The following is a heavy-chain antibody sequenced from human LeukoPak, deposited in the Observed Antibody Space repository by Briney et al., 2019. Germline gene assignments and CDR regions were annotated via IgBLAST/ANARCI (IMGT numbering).Heavy chain of an antibody. J-gene: IGHJ5*02. CDR2: INPNSGGT. V-gene: IGHV1-2*02. Sequence: GASVKVSCKTSGYSFTDYYMHWVRQAPGQGLEWMGWINPNSGGTSSAQKFRGRVTMTRDTSITTVYMEVNWLTSDDTAMYYCARADRLHGGPYLIGPWGQGTLATVSS. CDR3: ARADRLHGGPYLIGP. D-gene: IGHD3-16*01. CDR1: GYSFTDYY.